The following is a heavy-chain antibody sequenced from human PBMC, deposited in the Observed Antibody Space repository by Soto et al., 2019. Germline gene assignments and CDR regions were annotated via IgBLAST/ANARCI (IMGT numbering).Heavy chain of an antibody. CDR3: ARPDNYFFYMDV. J-gene: IGHJ6*03. Sequence: QVQLQESGPGLVKPSETLSLTCNVSGGSISSHYWSWIRQPPGKGLEWIGYIYYTGSTNYNPSLKSRVSISVDTSINQFSLRLRSVTAADTAVYYCARPDNYFFYMDVWGKGTTVTVSS. CDR1: GGSISSHY. V-gene: IGHV4-59*08. CDR2: IYYTGST.